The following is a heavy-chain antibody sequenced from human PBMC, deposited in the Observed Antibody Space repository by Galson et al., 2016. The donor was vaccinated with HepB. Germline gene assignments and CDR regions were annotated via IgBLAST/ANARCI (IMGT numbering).Heavy chain of an antibody. J-gene: IGHJ4*02. CDR1: GFTFRSFA. D-gene: IGHD4-17*01. Sequence: SLRLSCAASGFTFRSFAMSWVRQAPRKGLEWVAAFSGGAGTPYYADSVRGRFTISRDNSKNTLFLQMNSLKDEDTAVYYCVKWAHGDLRQGGSYFDYWGQGALVTVSS. CDR2: FSGGAGTP. V-gene: IGHV3-23*01. CDR3: VKWAHGDLRQGGSYFDY.